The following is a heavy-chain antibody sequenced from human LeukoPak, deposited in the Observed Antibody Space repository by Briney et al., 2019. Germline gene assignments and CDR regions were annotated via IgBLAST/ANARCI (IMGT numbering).Heavy chain of an antibody. V-gene: IGHV4-34*01. D-gene: IGHD2-2*01. J-gene: IGHJ6*02. CDR1: GGSFSGYY. Sequence: PSETLSLTCAVYGGSFSGYYWSWIRQPPGKGLEWIGEINHSGSTNYNPSLKSRVTISVDTSKNQFSLKLSSVTAADTAVYYCARVRIVVVEVYYYYYGMDVWGQGTTVTVSS. CDR2: INHSGST. CDR3: ARVRIVVVEVYYYYYGMDV.